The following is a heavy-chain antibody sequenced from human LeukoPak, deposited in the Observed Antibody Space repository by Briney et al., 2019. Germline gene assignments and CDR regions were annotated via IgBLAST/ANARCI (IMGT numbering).Heavy chain of an antibody. CDR3: ARGIHSTGYYLGFDY. V-gene: IGHV3-11*04. CDR1: GFTFSDYY. CDR2: ISSSGNTI. Sequence: GGSLRLSCAASGFTFSDYYMSWIRQAPGKGLEWVSYISSSGNTIYYANSVKGRFTISRDNTKNSLYLQMSSLRAEDTAVYYCARGIHSTGYYLGFDYWGQGTLVTVSS. J-gene: IGHJ4*02. D-gene: IGHD6-19*01.